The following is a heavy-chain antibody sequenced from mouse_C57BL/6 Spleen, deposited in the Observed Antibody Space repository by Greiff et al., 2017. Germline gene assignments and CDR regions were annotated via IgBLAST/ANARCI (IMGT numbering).Heavy chain of an antibody. CDR2: IVPGSGST. CDR1: GYTFTGYW. J-gene: IGHJ4*01. D-gene: IGHD1-1*01. CDR3: ARRVTTVVDMDY. V-gene: IGHV1-9*01. Sequence: QVQLKESGAELMKPGASVKLSCKATGYTFTGYWIEWVKQRPGHGLEWIGEIVPGSGSTNNNEKFKGKATFTADTSSNTAYMQLSSLTTEDSAIYYCARRVTTVVDMDYWGQGTSVTVSS.